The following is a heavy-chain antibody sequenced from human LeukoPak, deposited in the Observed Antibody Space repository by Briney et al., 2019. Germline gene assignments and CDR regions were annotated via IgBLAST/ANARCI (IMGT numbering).Heavy chain of an antibody. D-gene: IGHD3-10*01. V-gene: IGHV1-69*04. Sequence: SVKVSCKASGGTFSSYAISWVRQAPGQGLEWMGRIIPILDIAKYAQKFQGRVTITADKSTSTAYMELSSLRSEDTAVYYCARGGGSGSYITSEYFQHWGQGTLVTVSS. J-gene: IGHJ1*01. CDR1: GGTFSSYA. CDR3: ARGGGSGSYITSEYFQH. CDR2: IIPILDIA.